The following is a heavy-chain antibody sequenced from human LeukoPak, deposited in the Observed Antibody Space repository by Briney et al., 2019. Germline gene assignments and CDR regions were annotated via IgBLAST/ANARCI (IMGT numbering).Heavy chain of an antibody. Sequence: GGSLRLSCAASGFAFSFYAMSWLGQPPGKGLEGVSTINANSGTTSYAASVRGRFTISRDNSKKTLYLQVYTLRADDTATYYCAKPISGGLAVTADWFHPWGQGTLVVVSS. CDR3: AKPISGGLAVTADWFHP. J-gene: IGHJ5*01. D-gene: IGHD6-19*01. CDR2: INANSGTT. CDR1: GFAFSFYA. V-gene: IGHV3-23*01.